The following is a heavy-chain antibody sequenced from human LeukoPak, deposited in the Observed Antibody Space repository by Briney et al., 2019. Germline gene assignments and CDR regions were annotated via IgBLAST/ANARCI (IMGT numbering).Heavy chain of an antibody. CDR1: GFTFSSYS. CDR3: ARESYYYDSSGYYNPLEIDY. CDR2: ISSSSSYI. J-gene: IGHJ4*02. Sequence: PEGSLRLSCAASGFTFSSYSMNWVRQAPGKGLEWVSSISSSSSYIYYADSVKGRFTISRDNAKNSLYLQMNSLRAEDTAVYYCARESYYYDSSGYYNPLEIDYWGQGTLVTVSS. V-gene: IGHV3-21*01. D-gene: IGHD3-22*01.